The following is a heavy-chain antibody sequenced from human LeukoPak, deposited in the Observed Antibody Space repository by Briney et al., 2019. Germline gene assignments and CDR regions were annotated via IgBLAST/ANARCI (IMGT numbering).Heavy chain of an antibody. Sequence: GGSLRLSCAASGFTFSRYWIHWVRQAPGKGLEWVSRINPDGSTTTYADSVKGRFTISRDNAKNTVYLQMNSLRAEDTAVYYCARDFPLYRWFDPWGQGTLVTVSS. D-gene: IGHD1-26*01. CDR3: ARDFPLYRWFDP. J-gene: IGHJ5*02. V-gene: IGHV3-74*01. CDR2: INPDGSTT. CDR1: GFTFSRYW.